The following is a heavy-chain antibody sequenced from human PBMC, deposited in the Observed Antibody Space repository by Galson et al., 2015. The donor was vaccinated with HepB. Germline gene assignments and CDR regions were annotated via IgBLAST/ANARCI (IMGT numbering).Heavy chain of an antibody. CDR1: GFTFSSYS. J-gene: IGHJ4*02. Sequence: SLRLSCAASGFTFSSYSMNWVRQAPGKGLEWVSSISSSSYIYYADSVKGRFTISRDNAKNSLYLQMNSLRAEDTAVYYCASRYCSSTSCLSGGGYWGQGTLVTVSS. CDR3: ASRYCSSTSCLSGGGY. CDR2: ISSSSYI. V-gene: IGHV3-21*01. D-gene: IGHD2-2*01.